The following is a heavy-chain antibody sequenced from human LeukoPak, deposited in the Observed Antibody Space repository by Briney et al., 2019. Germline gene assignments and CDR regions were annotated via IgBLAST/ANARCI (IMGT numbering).Heavy chain of an antibody. Sequence: GGSLRLSCAASGFTFSSYWMHWVRQAPGKGLVWVSRINSDGSITSYADSVKGRFTISRDNAKNTLYLQMNSLRAEDTAVYYCARDAVDTANAVWGQGTTVTVSS. CDR1: GFTFSSYW. CDR2: INSDGSIT. D-gene: IGHD5-18*01. J-gene: IGHJ6*02. V-gene: IGHV3-74*01. CDR3: ARDAVDTANAV.